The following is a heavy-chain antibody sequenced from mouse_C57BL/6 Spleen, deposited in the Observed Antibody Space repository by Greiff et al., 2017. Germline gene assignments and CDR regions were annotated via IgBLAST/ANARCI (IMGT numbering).Heavy chain of an antibody. Sequence: DVKLVESGEGLVKPGGSLKLSCAASGFTFSSYAMSWVRQTPEKRLEWVAYISSGGGYIYYADTVKGRFTSSRDNARNNLYLQRSSMKSADTAMYYCTSDATNWDAGFSYRGQGTLVTVSA. V-gene: IGHV5-9-1*02. CDR2: ISSGGGYI. CDR3: TSDATNWDAGFSY. CDR1: GFTFSSYA. J-gene: IGHJ3*01. D-gene: IGHD4-1*01.